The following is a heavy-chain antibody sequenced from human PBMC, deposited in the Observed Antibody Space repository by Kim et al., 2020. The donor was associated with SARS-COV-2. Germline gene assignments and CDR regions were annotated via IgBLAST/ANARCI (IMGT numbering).Heavy chain of an antibody. CDR2: TYYRSKWYN. D-gene: IGHD3-10*01. CDR1: GDSVSSNSAA. Sequence: SQTLSLTCAISGDSVSSNSAAWNWIRQSPSRGLEWLGRTYYRSKWYNDYAVSVKSRITINPDTSKNQFSLQLNSVTPEDTAVYYCARDRDYYYGSGRYSKGGYYYYGMDVWGQGTTVTVSS. CDR3: ARDRDYYYGSGRYSKGGYYYYGMDV. V-gene: IGHV6-1*01. J-gene: IGHJ6*02.